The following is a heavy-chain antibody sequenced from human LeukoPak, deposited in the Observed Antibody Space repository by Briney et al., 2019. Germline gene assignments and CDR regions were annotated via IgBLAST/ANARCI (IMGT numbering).Heavy chain of an antibody. CDR2: MYTSGIT. Sequence: SQTLSLXCAVSGGSVRSGNYYWSWIRQPAEKRREWIARMYTSGITNYNPSLKSRVTISADTSKNQFSLKLSSVTAAYTAVYYCAAMIGYFDYWGQGILVTVSS. V-gene: IGHV4-61*02. CDR1: GGSVRSGNYY. J-gene: IGHJ4*02. CDR3: AAMIGYFDY. D-gene: IGHD3-22*01.